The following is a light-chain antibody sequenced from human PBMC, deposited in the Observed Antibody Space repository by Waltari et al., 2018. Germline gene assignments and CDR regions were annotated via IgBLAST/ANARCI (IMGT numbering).Light chain of an antibody. CDR2: RNN. CDR3: AAWDDSLSGHWV. V-gene: IGLV1-47*01. CDR1: SSHIGSNY. J-gene: IGLJ3*02. Sequence: QSVLTQPPSASGTPGQRVTISFSGSSSHIGSNYVYWYQHLPGTAPKLLIYRNNQRPSGVPDRFSGSKSGTSASLAISGLRSEDEADYYCAAWDDSLSGHWVFGGGTKLTVL.